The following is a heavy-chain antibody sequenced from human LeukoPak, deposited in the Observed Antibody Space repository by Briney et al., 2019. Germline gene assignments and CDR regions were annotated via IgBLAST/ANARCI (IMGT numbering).Heavy chain of an antibody. D-gene: IGHD3-22*01. CDR2: IIPILGIA. CDR1: GGTFSSYT. CDR3: AGYYGSSGYFG. J-gene: IGHJ4*02. Sequence: ASVKVSCMASGGTFSSYTISWVRQAPGQGLEWMGRIIPILGIANYAQKFKGRVTITADKSTSTAYMELSSLRSEDTAVYYCAGYYGSSGYFGWGQGTLVTVSS. V-gene: IGHV1-69*02.